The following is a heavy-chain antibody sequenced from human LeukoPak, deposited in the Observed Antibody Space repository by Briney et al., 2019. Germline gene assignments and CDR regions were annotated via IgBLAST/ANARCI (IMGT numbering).Heavy chain of an antibody. CDR1: GLTVSSNS. D-gene: IGHD5-24*01. CDR2: IYSGGST. Sequence: GGSLRLSCAASGLTVSSNSMSWVRQAPGKGLEWVSFIYSGGSTYYADSVKGRFTISRDNAKNSLYLQMNSLRAEDTAVYYCAKSGYNRFDYWGQGTRVTVSS. J-gene: IGHJ4*02. CDR3: AKSGYNRFDY. V-gene: IGHV3-53*05.